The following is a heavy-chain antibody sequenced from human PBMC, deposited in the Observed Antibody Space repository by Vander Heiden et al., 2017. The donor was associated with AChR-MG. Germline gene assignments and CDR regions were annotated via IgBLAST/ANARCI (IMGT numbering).Heavy chain of an antibody. V-gene: IGHV4-34*01. J-gene: IGHJ5*02. CDR2: INHSGST. CDR1: GGSFSGYY. D-gene: IGHD3-9*01. CDR3: ARGLLRYFDWSPKVWFDP. Sequence: QVQLQQWGAGLLKPSETLSLTCAVYGGSFSGYYRSWIRQPPGKGLEWIGEINHSGSTNYNPSLKSRVTISVDTSKNQFSLKLSSVTAADTAVYYCARGLLRYFDWSPKVWFDPWGQGTLVTVSS.